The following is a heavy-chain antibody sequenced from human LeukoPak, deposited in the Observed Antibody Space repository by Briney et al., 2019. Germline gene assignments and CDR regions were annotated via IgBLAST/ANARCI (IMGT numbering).Heavy chain of an antibody. CDR2: ISGSGGST. CDR1: GFTFSSYA. V-gene: IGHV3-23*01. CDR3: AKDPHPVVVVSGYFDY. D-gene: IGHD3-22*01. Sequence: GGSLRLSCAASGFTFSSYAMSWVRQAPGKGLEWVSAISGSGGSTYYADSVKGRFTISRDNSKNTLYLQMNSLRAEDTAVYYCAKDPHPVVVVSGYFDYWGQGTLVTVSS. J-gene: IGHJ4*02.